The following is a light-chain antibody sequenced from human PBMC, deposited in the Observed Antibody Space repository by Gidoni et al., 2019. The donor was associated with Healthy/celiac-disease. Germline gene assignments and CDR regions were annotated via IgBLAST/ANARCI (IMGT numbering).Light chain of an antibody. CDR1: SSNIGSNT. J-gene: IGLJ7*01. CDR3: AAWDDSLNGAV. CDR2: SNN. V-gene: IGLV1-44*01. Sequence: QSVLTQPPSASGTPGQRVTISCSGSSSNIGSNTVNWYPQLPGTPPKLLIYSNNQRPSGVPDRFSGSKSGTSASLAISGLQSEDEADYYCAAWDDSLNGAVFGGGTQLTVL.